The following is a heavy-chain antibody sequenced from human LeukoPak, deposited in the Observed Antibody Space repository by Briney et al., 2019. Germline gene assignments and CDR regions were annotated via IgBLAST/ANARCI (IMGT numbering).Heavy chain of an antibody. J-gene: IGHJ4*02. V-gene: IGHV3-33*01. CDR2: TRFDGSIK. CDR1: GFIFSDYG. D-gene: IGHD1-1*01. Sequence: GGSLRLSCAVSGFIFSDYGFHWVRQAPGKGLEWVAVTRFDGSIKQYSDSVKGRFTISRDDSKNTLYLQMNSLKSEDTAVYYCARWGGTRQYYFDYWGRGTLVTVSS. CDR3: ARWGGTRQYYFDY.